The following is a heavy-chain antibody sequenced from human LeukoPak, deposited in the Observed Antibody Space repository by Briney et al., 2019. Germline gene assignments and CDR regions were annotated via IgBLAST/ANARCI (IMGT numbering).Heavy chain of an antibody. CDR3: AKEPRFMYGFDY. D-gene: IGHD2-8*01. CDR2: ISGSGGNT. CDR1: GFTFSSYA. J-gene: IGHJ4*02. Sequence: GGSLRLSCAASGFTFSSYAMSWVRQAPGQGLEWVSGISGSGGNTYYADSVKGRFTISRDNSKNIVYLQMNSLRAEDTAVYYCAKEPRFMYGFDYWGQGTLVTVSP. V-gene: IGHV3-23*01.